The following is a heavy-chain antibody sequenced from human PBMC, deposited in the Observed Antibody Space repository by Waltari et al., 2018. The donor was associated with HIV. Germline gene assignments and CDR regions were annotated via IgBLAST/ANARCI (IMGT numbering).Heavy chain of an antibody. CDR2: MNPNSGNT. CDR1: GYTFSTYD. J-gene: IGHJ6*02. Sequence: QVQLVQSGAEVKKPGASVKVSCKASGYTFSTYDINWVRQATGQGLERMGWMNPNSGNTGYAQKFQGRVNMTRNSSIRTAYMELSSLRSDDTAVYYCSRGLHCTATSCLLYHGMDVWGQGTAVSVSS. CDR3: SRGLHCTATSCLLYHGMDV. V-gene: IGHV1-8*01. D-gene: IGHD2-2*01.